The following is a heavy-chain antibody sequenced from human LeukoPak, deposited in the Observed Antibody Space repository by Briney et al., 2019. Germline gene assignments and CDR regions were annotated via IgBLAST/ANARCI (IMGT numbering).Heavy chain of an antibody. D-gene: IGHD3-22*01. CDR3: ARPLHFDSSGYYYGY. V-gene: IGHV3-64*01. CDR1: GLTFSSYA. Sequence: GGSLRLSCAVSGLTFSSYAMHWVRQAPGKGLEYVSAISSNGGSTYYANSVKGRFTISRDNSKNTLYLQMGSLRAEDMAVYYCARPLHFDSSGYYYGYWGQGTLVTVSS. J-gene: IGHJ4*02. CDR2: ISSNGGST.